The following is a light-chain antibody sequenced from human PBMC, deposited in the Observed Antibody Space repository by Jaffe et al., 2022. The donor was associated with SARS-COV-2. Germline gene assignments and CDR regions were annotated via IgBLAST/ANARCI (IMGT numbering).Light chain of an antibody. Sequence: QSVLTQPPSASGTPGQRVTIFSSGSSSNIGTNYVYCCRKLPGPAPKFLIFGRNQRPSGVPDRFSGSSSGTSATLGITGLQTGDEADYYCGAWDTSLSAWVFGGGTKVTVL. CDR1: SSNIGTNY. CDR2: GRN. CDR3: GAWDTSLSAWV. J-gene: IGLJ3*02. V-gene: IGLV1-51*02.